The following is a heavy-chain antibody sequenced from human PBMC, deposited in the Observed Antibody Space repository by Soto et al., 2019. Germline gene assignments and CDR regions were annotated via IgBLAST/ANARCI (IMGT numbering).Heavy chain of an antibody. V-gene: IGHV4-39*01. D-gene: IGHD6-19*01. J-gene: IGHJ1*01. CDR2: IYYSGST. CDR3: ASYSSGWYFSIQH. CDR1: GGSISSSSYY. Sequence: SETLSLTCTVSGGSISSSSYYWGWIRQPPGKGLEWIGSIYYSGSTYYNPSLKSRVTISVDTSKNQFSLKLSSVTASDTAVYYCASYSSGWYFSIQHWGQGTLVTVSS.